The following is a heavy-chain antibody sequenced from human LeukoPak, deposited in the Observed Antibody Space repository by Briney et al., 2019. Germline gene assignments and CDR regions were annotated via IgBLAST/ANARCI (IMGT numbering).Heavy chain of an antibody. CDR2: ISSTSSYI. D-gene: IGHD3-22*01. J-gene: IGHJ4*02. Sequence: GGSLRLSCAASGFPFSSYTMNWVRQAPGKGLEWVSSISSTSSYIYYADSLKGRFTISRDNAKNSLYLQMNSLRDEDTAVYYCARDGYYDSSGYYYDYWGQGTLVTVSS. CDR3: ARDGYYDSSGYYYDY. V-gene: IGHV3-21*01. CDR1: GFPFSSYT.